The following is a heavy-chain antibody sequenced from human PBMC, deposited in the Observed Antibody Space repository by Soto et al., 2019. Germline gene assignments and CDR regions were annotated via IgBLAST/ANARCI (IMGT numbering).Heavy chain of an antibody. V-gene: IGHV4-4*02. CDR1: GDTMNMNAW. CDR2: IYHGGTA. CDR3: TVARLRLSSWFTP. Sequence: PSETLSLTCAVTGDTMNMNAWGTWVRQSPGKGLEWVGEIYHGGTARYSPALARRLTTSLDTAESQFSLEMRSVTAADTAVYYCTVARLRLSSWFTPWGRGSLVTVS. J-gene: IGHJ5*02. D-gene: IGHD2-21*02.